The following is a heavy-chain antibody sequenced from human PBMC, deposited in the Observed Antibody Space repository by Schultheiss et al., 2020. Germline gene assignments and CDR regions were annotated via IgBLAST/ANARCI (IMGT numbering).Heavy chain of an antibody. J-gene: IGHJ4*02. V-gene: IGHV2-5*08. CDR3: AHRRYIAGTFDY. CDR1: GGSISSYYW. D-gene: IGHD6-13*01. CDR2: IYWDDDK. Sequence: TLSLTCTVSGGSISSYYWSWIRQPPGKALEWLALIYWDDDKRYSPSLKSRLTITKDTSKNQVVLTMTNMDPVDTATYYCAHRRYIAGTFDYWGQGTLVNGYS.